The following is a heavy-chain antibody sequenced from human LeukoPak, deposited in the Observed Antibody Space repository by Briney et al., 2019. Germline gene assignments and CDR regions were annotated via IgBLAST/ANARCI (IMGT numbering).Heavy chain of an antibody. J-gene: IGHJ4*02. CDR3: AKADYGDYVRFLD. CDR1: GFTFSSYA. D-gene: IGHD4-17*01. Sequence: AGSLRLSCAASGFTFSSYAMSWVRQAPGKGLEWVSGIGGSGVSTYYADSVKGRFTISRDNSKNTLYLQMNSLRAEDTAVYYCAKADYGDYVRFLDWGQGTLVTVSS. CDR2: IGGSGVST. V-gene: IGHV3-23*01.